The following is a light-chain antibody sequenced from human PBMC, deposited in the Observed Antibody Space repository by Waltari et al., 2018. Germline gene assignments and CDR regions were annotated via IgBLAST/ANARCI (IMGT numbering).Light chain of an antibody. J-gene: IGKJ1*01. V-gene: IGKV1-5*03. CDR1: QSIGES. CDR3: QQYGSRWT. CDR2: KAS. Sequence: DIQMTQSPSTLSASLGDRVTITCRASQSIGESLAWHQQKPWKAPKLLVFKASTLERWVPSRFGGSGSGTEVTLTITSLQPYDVATYYCQQYGSRWTFGQGTKVEVK.